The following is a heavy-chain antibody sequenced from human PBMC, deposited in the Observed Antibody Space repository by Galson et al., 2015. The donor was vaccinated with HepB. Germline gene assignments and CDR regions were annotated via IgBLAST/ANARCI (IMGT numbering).Heavy chain of an antibody. D-gene: IGHD6-13*01. V-gene: IGHV6-1*01. CDR3: ARDYSSSWYADAGYWFDP. CDR1: GDSVSSNSAA. CDR2: TYYRSKWSN. J-gene: IGHJ5*02. Sequence: CAISGDSVSSNSAAWNWIRQSPSRGLEWLGRTYYRSKWSNDYAVSVKSRITINPDTSKNQFSLQLNSVTPEDTAVYYCARDYSSSWYADAGYWFDPWGQGTLVTVSS.